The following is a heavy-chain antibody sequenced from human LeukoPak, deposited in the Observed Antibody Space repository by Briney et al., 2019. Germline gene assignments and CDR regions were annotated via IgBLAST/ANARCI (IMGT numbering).Heavy chain of an antibody. CDR2: MYYTGST. CDR1: DGSTSDYY. Sequence: SETLSLTCTVSDGSTSDYYWSWIRQPPGKGLEWIAYMYYTGSTDYNPSLRSRVTISIDTSKNQFSLKLRSVTAADTAVYYCATQSPGVATDNWGQGTLVTASS. D-gene: IGHD7-27*01. J-gene: IGHJ4*02. CDR3: ATQSPGVATDN. V-gene: IGHV4-59*01.